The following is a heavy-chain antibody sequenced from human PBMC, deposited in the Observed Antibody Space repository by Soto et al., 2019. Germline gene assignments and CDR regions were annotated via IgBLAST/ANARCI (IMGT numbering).Heavy chain of an antibody. CDR3: AREGKSTMVRGVGFGY. V-gene: IGHV4-31*03. CDR1: GGSISSGGYY. Sequence: QVQLQESGPGLVKPSQTLSLTCTVSGGSISSGGYYWSWIRQHPGKGLEWIGYIYYSGSTYYNPSLKSRVTISVDTSKNQFSLKLSSVTAADTAVYYCAREGKSTMVRGVGFGYWGQGTLVTVSS. CDR2: IYYSGST. D-gene: IGHD3-10*01. J-gene: IGHJ4*02.